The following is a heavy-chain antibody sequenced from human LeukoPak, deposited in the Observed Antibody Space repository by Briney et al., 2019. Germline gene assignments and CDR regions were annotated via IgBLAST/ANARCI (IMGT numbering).Heavy chain of an antibody. D-gene: IGHD3-22*01. CDR1: GGSFSGYY. CDR3: ARGLPLTMIVVVTEDYFDY. CDR2: INHSGST. V-gene: IGHV4-34*01. J-gene: IGHJ4*02. Sequence: TSETLSLTCAVYGGSFSGYYWSWIRQPPGKGLEWIGEINHSGSTNYNPSLKSRVTISVDTSKNQFSLKLSSVTAADTAVYYYARGLPLTMIVVVTEDYFDYWGQGTLVTVSS.